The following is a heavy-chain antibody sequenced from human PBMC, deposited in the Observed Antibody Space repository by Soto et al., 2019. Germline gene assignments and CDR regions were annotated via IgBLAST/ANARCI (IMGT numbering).Heavy chain of an antibody. D-gene: IGHD4-17*01. CDR3: ARGRYGDLDS. Sequence: SETLSLTCTVSGGSISRGGNYWSWIRQHPGKGPEWIGNIYYSGSTYFNPSLKSRVTISVDTSKNQFSLKLSSVTAADTAVYYCARGRYGDLDSWGQGTLVTVSS. V-gene: IGHV4-31*03. J-gene: IGHJ4*02. CDR2: IYYSGST. CDR1: GGSISRGGNY.